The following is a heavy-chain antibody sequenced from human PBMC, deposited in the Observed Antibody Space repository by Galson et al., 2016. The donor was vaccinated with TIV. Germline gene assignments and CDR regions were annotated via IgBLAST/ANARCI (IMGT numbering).Heavy chain of an antibody. Sequence: QSGAEVTKPGESLKISCKASGYNFISFWIGWVRQRPGKGLEWMGIIFPGDSDTTYSPSFRGQVTISVDRSINTAYLQWSSLKASDTAMYYCARHFWSGRPLGYYYVRDGWGQGTTVSVSS. CDR1: GYNFISFW. CDR2: IFPGDSDT. J-gene: IGHJ6*02. D-gene: IGHD3-3*01. CDR3: ARHFWSGRPLGYYYVRDG. V-gene: IGHV5-51*01.